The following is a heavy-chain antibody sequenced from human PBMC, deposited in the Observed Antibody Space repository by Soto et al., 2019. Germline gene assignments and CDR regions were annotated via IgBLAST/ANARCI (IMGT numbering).Heavy chain of an antibody. CDR1: GFTFSFYA. Sequence: QVQLVESGGDVVQPGRSLRLSCAASGFTFSFYAVHWVRQAPGKGLEWVAVISYNGRNKHYVDSVKGRFTISRDNSQDTLYLQMGSLRPDDTAVYYCARQAKIGDRSQFYFDSWGQGTLVTVSS. CDR2: ISYNGRNK. V-gene: IGHV3-30*04. D-gene: IGHD3-16*01. J-gene: IGHJ4*02. CDR3: ARQAKIGDRSQFYFDS.